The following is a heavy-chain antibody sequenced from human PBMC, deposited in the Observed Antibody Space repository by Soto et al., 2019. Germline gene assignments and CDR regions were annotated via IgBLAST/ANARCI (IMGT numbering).Heavy chain of an antibody. V-gene: IGHV3-9*01. CDR2: ISWNSGSI. D-gene: IGHD3-3*01. CDR1: GCAGKDDD. J-gene: IGHJ6*02. CDR3: AKDLNFGVVAPNYYYGMDV. Sequence: CADEGCAGKDDDMDGGRQAPGKGLEWVSGISWNSGSIGYADSVKGRFTISRDNAKNSLYLQMNSLRAEDTALYYCAKDLNFGVVAPNYYYGMDVWAKGPRSPSP.